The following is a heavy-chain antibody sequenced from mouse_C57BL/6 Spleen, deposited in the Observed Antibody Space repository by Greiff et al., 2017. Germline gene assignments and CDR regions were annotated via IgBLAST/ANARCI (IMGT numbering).Heavy chain of an antibody. V-gene: IGHV6-3*01. CDR1: GFTFSNYW. J-gene: IGHJ3*01. CDR2: IRLKSDNYAT. CDR3: TDVFAY. Sequence: EVKLQESGGGLVQPGGSMKLSCVASGFTFSNYWMNWVRQSPEQGLEWVAQIRLKSDNYATHYAESVKGRFTISRNDSKSSIYLQMNNLRAEDTGIYYCTDVFAYWGQGTLVTVSA.